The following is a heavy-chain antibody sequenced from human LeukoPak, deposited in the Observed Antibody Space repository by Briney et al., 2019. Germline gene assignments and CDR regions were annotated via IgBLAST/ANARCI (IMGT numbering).Heavy chain of an antibody. D-gene: IGHD6-13*01. Sequence: GGSLRLSCAASGFTFSNFGMHWVRQAPGKGLEWVAFIRYDGSNKYYADSVKGRFTISRDNSKNTLYLQMNSLRAEDTAVYYCAKDSRYSSSWATSWSTIYYYGMDVWGQGTTVTVSS. CDR1: GFTFSNFG. V-gene: IGHV3-30*02. CDR2: IRYDGSNK. CDR3: AKDSRYSSSWATSWSTIYYYGMDV. J-gene: IGHJ6*02.